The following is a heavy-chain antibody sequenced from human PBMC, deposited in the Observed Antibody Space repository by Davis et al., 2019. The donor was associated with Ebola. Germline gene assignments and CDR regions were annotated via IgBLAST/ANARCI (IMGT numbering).Heavy chain of an antibody. CDR2: INHSGST. CDR1: GGSFSGYY. V-gene: IGHV4-34*01. CDR3: ARGNWYFDL. Sequence: SETLSLTCAVYGGSFSGYYWSWIRQPPGKGLEWIGEINHSGSTNYNPSLKSRVTISVDKSNNQLSLKVNSVTAADTAVYYCARGNWYFDLWGRGTLVTVSS. J-gene: IGHJ2*01.